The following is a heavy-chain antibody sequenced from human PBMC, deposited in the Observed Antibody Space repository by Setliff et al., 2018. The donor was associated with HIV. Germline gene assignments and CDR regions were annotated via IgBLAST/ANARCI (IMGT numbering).Heavy chain of an antibody. D-gene: IGHD1-1*01. CDR1: GYTFINYG. J-gene: IGHJ2*01. V-gene: IGHV1-18*01. Sequence: EASVKVSCKASGYTFINYGITWVRQAPGQGLEWMGWISGYNRKTTYAQKFQDRVTMTMDPSTSTAFMDLRSLTSADTAVYYCARFLRGEHFASWKSNHYFDLWGRGTLVTVSS. CDR3: ARFLRGEHFASWKSNHYFDL. CDR2: ISGYNRKT.